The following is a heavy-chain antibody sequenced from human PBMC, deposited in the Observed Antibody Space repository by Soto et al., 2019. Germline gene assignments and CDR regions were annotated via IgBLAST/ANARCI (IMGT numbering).Heavy chain of an antibody. Sequence: ASVKVSCKASGGTFSSYAISWVRQAPGQGLEWMGGIIPIFGTANYAQKFQGRVTITADESTSTAYMELSSLRSEDTAVYYCARVITAGEYSSSSVVLSHYYGMDVWGQGTTVTVSS. CDR2: IIPIFGTA. D-gene: IGHD6-6*01. V-gene: IGHV1-69*13. J-gene: IGHJ6*02. CDR3: ARVITAGEYSSSSVVLSHYYGMDV. CDR1: GGTFSSYA.